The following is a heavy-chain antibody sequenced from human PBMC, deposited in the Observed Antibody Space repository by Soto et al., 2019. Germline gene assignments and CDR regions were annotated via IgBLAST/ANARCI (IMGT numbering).Heavy chain of an antibody. CDR1: GGSISSYY. D-gene: IGHD5-18*01. CDR3: ARHKYAEQHLDY. Sequence: SETLSLTCTVSGGSISSYYWSWIRQPPGKGLEWIGYIYYSGSTNYNPSLKSRVTISVDTSKNQFSLKLSSVTAADTAVYYCARHKYAEQHLDYWGQGTLVTVSS. J-gene: IGHJ4*02. V-gene: IGHV4-59*08. CDR2: IYYSGST.